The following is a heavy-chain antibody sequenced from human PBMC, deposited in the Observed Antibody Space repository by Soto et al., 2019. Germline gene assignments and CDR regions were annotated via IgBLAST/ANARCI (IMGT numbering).Heavy chain of an antibody. CDR2: INHSGST. J-gene: IGHJ4*02. CDR1: GGSFSGYY. D-gene: IGHD6-19*01. CDR3: ARGGGWYYIPYLLPFDY. V-gene: IGHV4-34*01. Sequence: SETLSLTCAVYGGSFSGYYWSWIRQPPGKGLEWIGEINHSGSTNYNPSLKSRVTISVDTSKNQFSLKLSSVTAADTAVYYCARGGGWYYIPYLLPFDYWGQGTLVTVSS.